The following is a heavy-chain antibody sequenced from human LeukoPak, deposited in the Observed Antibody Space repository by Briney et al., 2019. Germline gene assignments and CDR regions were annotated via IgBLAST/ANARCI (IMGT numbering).Heavy chain of an antibody. CDR3: ARARRSMVTSYVHFDY. J-gene: IGHJ4*02. V-gene: IGHV4-34*01. Sequence: SETLSLTCAVYGGSFSGYYWSWIRQPPGKGLEWIGEISHSGSTNYNPSLKSRVTISVDTSKNQFSLKLSSVTAADTAVYYCARARRSMVTSYVHFDYWGQGTLVTVSS. CDR1: GGSFSGYY. CDR2: ISHSGST. D-gene: IGHD5-18*01.